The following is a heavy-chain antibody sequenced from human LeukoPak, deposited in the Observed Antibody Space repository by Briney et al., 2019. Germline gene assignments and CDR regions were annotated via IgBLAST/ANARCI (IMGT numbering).Heavy chain of an antibody. J-gene: IGHJ4*02. CDR1: GFTFSSYG. D-gene: IGHD6-13*01. V-gene: IGHV3-33*06. Sequence: GGSLRLSCAASGFTFSSYGMHWVRQVPGKGLEWVAVIWYDGSNKYYADSVKGRFTISRDNSKNTLYLQMNSLSAEDTAVYYCAKDLSGEGSSSDYWGQGTLVTVSS. CDR2: IWYDGSNK. CDR3: AKDLSGEGSSSDY.